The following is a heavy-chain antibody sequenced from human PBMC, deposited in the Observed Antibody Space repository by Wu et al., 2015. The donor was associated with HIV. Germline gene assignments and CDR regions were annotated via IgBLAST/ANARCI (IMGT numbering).Heavy chain of an antibody. CDR2: ISAHNDNT. D-gene: IGHD3-9*01. Sequence: QVQLVQSGAEVKKPGASVKVSCKASGDTFTSYGFTWVRQAPGQGLEWMGWISAHNDNTNYAQKLQGRVTMTTDTSTSTAYMELRSLRSDDTAVYYCARQHYDILTGDDAFDIWGQGTMVTVSS. V-gene: IGHV1-18*01. CDR3: ARQHYDILTGDDAFDI. CDR1: GDTFTSYG. J-gene: IGHJ3*02.